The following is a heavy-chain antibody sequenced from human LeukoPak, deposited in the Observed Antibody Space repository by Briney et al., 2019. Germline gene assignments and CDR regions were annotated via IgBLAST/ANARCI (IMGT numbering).Heavy chain of an antibody. Sequence: PGGSLRLSCAASGFIFSDYGMNWVRQSPGSGLEWVSSIGSSGSDIYYADSVKGRFTVSRDNSKNTLYLQMNSLRAEDTAVYYCAKDFPAVRGVIIEDPWFDPWGQGTLVTVSS. D-gene: IGHD3-10*01. V-gene: IGHV3-21*04. CDR3: AKDFPAVRGVIIEDPWFDP. CDR1: GFIFSDYG. J-gene: IGHJ5*02. CDR2: IGSSGSDI.